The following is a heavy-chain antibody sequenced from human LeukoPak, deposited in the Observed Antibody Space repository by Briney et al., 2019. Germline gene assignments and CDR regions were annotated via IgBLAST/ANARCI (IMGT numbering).Heavy chain of an antibody. CDR1: GFPFSSYW. Sequence: GGSLRLSCVASGFPFSSYWMTWVRQAPGKGLEWVANIKQDGSKKSYVDSVKGRFTISRDNAKNSLYLQMNSLRAEDTAIYYCTRVGYIDEGIDYWGQGSLVTVSS. CDR2: IKQDGSKK. CDR3: TRVGYIDEGIDY. V-gene: IGHV3-7*04. D-gene: IGHD5-24*01. J-gene: IGHJ4*02.